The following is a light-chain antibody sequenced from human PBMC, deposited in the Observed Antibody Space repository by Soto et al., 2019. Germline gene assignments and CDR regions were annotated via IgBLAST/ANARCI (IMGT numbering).Light chain of an antibody. V-gene: IGKV1-39*01. J-gene: IGKJ1*01. CDR1: QSISNY. CDR2: AAS. Sequence: DIQMTQSPSSLSASVGDRVTISCRASQSISNYLNWYQQKPGTAPKLLIYAASSLQSGVPSRFSGSGPGTDFTLTISSLQIEDFATYFCQQSDSTPQTFGQGTKVEIK. CDR3: QQSDSTPQT.